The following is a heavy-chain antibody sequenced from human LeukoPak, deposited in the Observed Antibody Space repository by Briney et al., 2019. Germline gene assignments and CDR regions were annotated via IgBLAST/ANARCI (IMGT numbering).Heavy chain of an antibody. D-gene: IGHD3-10*01. CDR2: IYYSGST. Sequence: SETLSLTYTVSGGSISSSSYYWGWIRQPPGKGLEWIGSIYYSGSTYYNPSLKSRVTISVDTSKNQFSLKLSSVTAADTAVYYCARQHPYYGSGSYSPLMDVWGQGTTVTVSS. J-gene: IGHJ6*02. CDR1: GGSISSSSYY. CDR3: ARQHPYYGSGSYSPLMDV. V-gene: IGHV4-39*01.